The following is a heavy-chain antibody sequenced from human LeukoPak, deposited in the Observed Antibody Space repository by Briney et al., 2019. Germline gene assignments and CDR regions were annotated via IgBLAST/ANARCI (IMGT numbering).Heavy chain of an antibody. V-gene: IGHV3-21*01. Sequence: GGSLRLSCAASGFTFSDHYMDWVRQAPGKGLEWVSSISSSSSYIYYADSVKGRFTISRDNAKNSLYLQMNSLRAEDTAVYYCARGGGGGDVWGKGTTVTISS. CDR1: GFTFSDHY. CDR2: ISSSSSYI. D-gene: IGHD4-23*01. J-gene: IGHJ6*04. CDR3: ARGGGGGDV.